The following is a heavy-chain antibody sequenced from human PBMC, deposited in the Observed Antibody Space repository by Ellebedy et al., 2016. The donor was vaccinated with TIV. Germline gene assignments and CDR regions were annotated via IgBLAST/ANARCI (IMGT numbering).Heavy chain of an antibody. CDR2: INHSGST. J-gene: IGHJ6*02. CDR3: ARGGRGSGRSSPMWGSPEGVYYYYGMDV. Sequence: MPSETLSLTCAVYGGSFSGYYWSWIRQPPGTGLEWIGEINHSGSTNYNPSLKSRVTISVDTSKNQFSLKLSSVTAADTAVYYCARGGRGSGRSSPMWGSPEGVYYYYGMDVWGQGTTVTVSS. CDR1: GGSFSGYY. D-gene: IGHD3-10*01. V-gene: IGHV4-34*01.